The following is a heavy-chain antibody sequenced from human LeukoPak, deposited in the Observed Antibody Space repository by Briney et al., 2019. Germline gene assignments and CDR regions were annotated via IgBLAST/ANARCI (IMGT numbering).Heavy chain of an antibody. Sequence: SETLSLTCTVSGYSISSGYYWGWIRQPPGKGLEWIGSIYHSGSTYYNPSLKSRVTISVDTSKNQFSLRLSSVTAADTAVYYCARHQNYYDSSGYHDALDIWGQGTKVTVSS. V-gene: IGHV4-38-2*02. CDR1: GYSISSGYY. J-gene: IGHJ3*02. CDR2: IYHSGST. D-gene: IGHD3-22*01. CDR3: ARHQNYYDSSGYHDALDI.